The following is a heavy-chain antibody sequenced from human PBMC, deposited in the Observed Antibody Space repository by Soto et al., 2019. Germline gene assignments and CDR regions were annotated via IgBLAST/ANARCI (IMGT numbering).Heavy chain of an antibody. Sequence: PGGSLRLSCAASGFTFSSYSMNWVRQALGKGREWVASISSSSSYIYYADSVKGRFTISRDNAKNSLYLQMNSLRAEDTAVYYCARDLYYGSGAFDIWGQGTMVTVSS. V-gene: IGHV3-21*01. D-gene: IGHD4-17*01. J-gene: IGHJ3*02. CDR3: ARDLYYGSGAFDI. CDR2: ISSSSSYI. CDR1: GFTFSSYS.